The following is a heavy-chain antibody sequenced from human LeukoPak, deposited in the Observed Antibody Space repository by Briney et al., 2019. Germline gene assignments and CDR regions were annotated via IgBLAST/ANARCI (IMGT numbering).Heavy chain of an antibody. CDR1: GFTFSSYW. D-gene: IGHD3-10*01. V-gene: IGHV3-7*05. CDR2: IKQDGSEK. Sequence: GGSLRLSCAASGFTFSSYWMSWVRQAPGKGLEWVANIKQDGSEKYYVDSVKSRFTISRDNAKNSLYLQMNSLRAEDTAVYCCARITDYYGMDVWGQGTTVTVSS. J-gene: IGHJ6*02. CDR3: ARITDYYGMDV.